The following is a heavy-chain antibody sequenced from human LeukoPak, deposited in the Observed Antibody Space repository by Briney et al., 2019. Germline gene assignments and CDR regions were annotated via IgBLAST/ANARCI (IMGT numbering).Heavy chain of an antibody. D-gene: IGHD2-2*01. V-gene: IGHV4-39*07. Sequence: PSETLSLTCAVSGGSISLTGHYWGWIRQPPGKGLEWIGSLHYGGSTYHSPSLKNRVTISVDTSKNQFSLKLTSVTAADTAVYYCARGALCTAASCYSTPYYIDYWGQGTLVTVSS. CDR2: LHYGGST. J-gene: IGHJ4*02. CDR3: ARGALCTAASCYSTPYYIDY. CDR1: GGSISLTGHY.